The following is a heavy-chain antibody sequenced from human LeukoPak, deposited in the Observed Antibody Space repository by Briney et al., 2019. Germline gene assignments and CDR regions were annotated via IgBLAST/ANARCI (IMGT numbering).Heavy chain of an antibody. Sequence: GGSLRLSCAASGFTFDDYAMHWVRQAPGKGLEWVSGISWNSGSIAYADSVKGRFTISRDDAKNSLYLQMNSLRAEDTALYYCAKTPRIVGAPEGWGQGTLVTVSS. J-gene: IGHJ4*02. CDR2: ISWNSGSI. V-gene: IGHV3-9*01. D-gene: IGHD1-26*01. CDR3: AKTPRIVGAPEG. CDR1: GFTFDDYA.